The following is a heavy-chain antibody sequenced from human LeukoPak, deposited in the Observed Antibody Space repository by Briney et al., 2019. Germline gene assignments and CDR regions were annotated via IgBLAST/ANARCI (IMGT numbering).Heavy chain of an antibody. CDR3: ASSVTRTFDY. Sequence: PGGSLRLSCAASGFTFSSYSMNWVRQAPGKGLEWVSSISSSSSYIYYADSVKGRFTISRDNAKNSLYLQMNSLRAEDTAVYHCASSVTRTFDYWGQGTLVTVSS. J-gene: IGHJ4*02. D-gene: IGHD4-17*01. V-gene: IGHV3-21*01. CDR1: GFTFSSYS. CDR2: ISSSSSYI.